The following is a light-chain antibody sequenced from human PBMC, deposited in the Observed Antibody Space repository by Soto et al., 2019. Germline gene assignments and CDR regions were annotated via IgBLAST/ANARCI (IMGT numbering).Light chain of an antibody. CDR2: GAS. V-gene: IGKV3-15*01. CDR1: QSISSN. CDR3: QHYGASPWT. Sequence: EIVMTQSPATLSVSPGERATLSYRASQSISSNLAWYQQKPGQAPRLLIYGASTRATGIAARFSGSGSGTEFTLTISSLQSEDFAVYYCQHYGASPWTFGQGTKVEIK. J-gene: IGKJ1*01.